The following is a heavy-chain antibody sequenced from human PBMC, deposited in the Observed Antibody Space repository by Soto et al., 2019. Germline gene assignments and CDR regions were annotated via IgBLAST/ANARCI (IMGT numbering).Heavy chain of an antibody. V-gene: IGHV1-69*06. CDR2: TIPVFNTA. J-gene: IGHJ3*02. Sequence: QVQLEQSGAEVKKPGSSVKVSCKASGGTLSDHGVAWLRQAPGQGLAWMGGTIPVFNTAKYAQKFQGRVTVTADKFTNIAYMELSSLRSEDTAFYFCARGVYGSGNYYTGPSAFDIGGQGTLVSVSS. D-gene: IGHD3-10*01. CDR1: GGTLSDHG. CDR3: ARGVYGSGNYYTGPSAFDI.